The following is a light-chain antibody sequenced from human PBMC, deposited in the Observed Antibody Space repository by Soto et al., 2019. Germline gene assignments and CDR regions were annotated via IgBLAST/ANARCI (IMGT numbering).Light chain of an antibody. Sequence: EIVLTQSPGTLSLSPGERATLSCRASQSVSSSYLAWYQQKPGQAPRLLIYGGSSRATGIPDMFSGSGSGTDFTLTISRLEPEDFAVYYCQQYGTSPITFGQGTRLVIK. CDR1: QSVSSSY. J-gene: IGKJ5*01. CDR3: QQYGTSPIT. CDR2: GGS. V-gene: IGKV3-20*01.